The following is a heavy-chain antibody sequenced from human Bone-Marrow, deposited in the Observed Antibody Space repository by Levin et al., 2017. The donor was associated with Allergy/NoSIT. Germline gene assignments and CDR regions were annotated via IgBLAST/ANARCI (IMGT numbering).Heavy chain of an antibody. J-gene: IGHJ4*02. CDR1: GYTFTNYH. V-gene: IGHV1-18*01. CDR3: VRDAEGFDF. CDR2: IRTYNGDT. Sequence: ASVKVSCKASGYTFTNYHIIWVRQAPGQELEWMGWIRTYNGDTKYPQRIQGRVTLTSDTSTTTAFMELTSLTPDDTAMYFCVRDAEGFDFWGQGTLVTVSS.